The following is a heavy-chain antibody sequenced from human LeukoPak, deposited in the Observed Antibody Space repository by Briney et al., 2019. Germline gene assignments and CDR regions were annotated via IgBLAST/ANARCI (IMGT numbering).Heavy chain of an antibody. Sequence: SETLSLTCAVYGGSFSGYYWSWIRQPPGKGLDWIGEINHSGSTNYNPSLKSRVTISVDTSKNQFSLKLSSVTAADTAVYYCARDNIAVAAHDYWGQGTLVTVSS. CDR2: INHSGST. D-gene: IGHD6-19*01. CDR3: ARDNIAVAAHDY. J-gene: IGHJ4*02. CDR1: GGSFSGYY. V-gene: IGHV4-34*01.